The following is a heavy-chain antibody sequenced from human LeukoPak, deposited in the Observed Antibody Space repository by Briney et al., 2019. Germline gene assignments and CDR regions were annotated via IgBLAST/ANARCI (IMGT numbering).Heavy chain of an antibody. Sequence: GASVKVSCKASGYTFTSYGISWVRQAPGQGLEWMGWISAYNGNTNYAQRLQGRVTMTTDTSTSTAYMELRSLRSDDTAVYYCAREGYSYGYVSIDYWGQGTLVTVSS. CDR2: ISAYNGNT. J-gene: IGHJ4*02. D-gene: IGHD5-18*01. CDR1: GYTFTSYG. CDR3: AREGYSYGYVSIDY. V-gene: IGHV1-18*01.